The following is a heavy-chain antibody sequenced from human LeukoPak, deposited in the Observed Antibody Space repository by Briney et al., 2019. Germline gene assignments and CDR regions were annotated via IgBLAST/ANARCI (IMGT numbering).Heavy chain of an antibody. CDR2: ISSSGSTL. Sequence: GGSLRLSCEASGFTFSTYEMNWVRQAPGKGLEWVSYISSSGSTLYYADSVKGRFTISRDNAKSSLYLQMNSLRAEDTAVYYCARDGVEYSTIFDYWGQGTLVTVSS. D-gene: IGHD6-6*01. J-gene: IGHJ4*02. V-gene: IGHV3-48*03. CDR3: ARDGVEYSTIFDY. CDR1: GFTFSTYE.